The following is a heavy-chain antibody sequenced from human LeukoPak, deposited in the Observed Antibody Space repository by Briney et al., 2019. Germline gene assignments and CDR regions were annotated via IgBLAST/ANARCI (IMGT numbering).Heavy chain of an antibody. CDR1: GGSISSSSYY. Sequence: SETLSLTCTVSGGSISSSSYYWGWIRQPPGKGLEWIGSIYYSGSTYYNPSLKSRVTISVDTSKNQFSLKLSSVTAADTAVYYCARGYYYYDSSGYYARWGQGTLVTVSS. V-gene: IGHV4-39*07. CDR2: IYYSGST. CDR3: ARGYYYYDSSGYYAR. J-gene: IGHJ4*02. D-gene: IGHD3-22*01.